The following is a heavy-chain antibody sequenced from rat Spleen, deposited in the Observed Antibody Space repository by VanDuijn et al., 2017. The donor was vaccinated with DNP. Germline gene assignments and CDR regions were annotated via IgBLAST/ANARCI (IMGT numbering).Heavy chain of an antibody. J-gene: IGHJ3*01. D-gene: IGHD1-9*01. CDR2: IWVNGNT. CDR3: ARSWGTYYGYTPFDY. CDR1: GFSLSSYG. V-gene: IGHV2S61*01. Sequence: QVQLKESGPGLVKPSLTLPLTCTVSGFSLSSYGVIWVRQPPGKGLEWMGVIWVNGNTNYNLALKSRLSISRDTSKSQVFLKMNNLQTEDTAMYFCARSWGTYYGYTPFDYWGQGTLVTVSS.